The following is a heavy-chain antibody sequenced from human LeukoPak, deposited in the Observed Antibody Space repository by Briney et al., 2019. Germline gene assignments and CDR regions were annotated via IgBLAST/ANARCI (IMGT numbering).Heavy chain of an antibody. V-gene: IGHV4-39*01. CDR2: IYYSGNT. CDR3: ARQSVRAIAIAARPGNYFDY. J-gene: IGHJ4*02. Sequence: SETLSLTCTVSGGSISSSSDYWGWIRQPPGKGLEWVGSIYYSGNTYYNPSLKSRVTISLDTSKNRFSLKLSSVTAADTAMYYCARQSVRAIAIAARPGNYFDYWGQGTLVTVSS. D-gene: IGHD6-6*01. CDR1: GGSISSSSDY.